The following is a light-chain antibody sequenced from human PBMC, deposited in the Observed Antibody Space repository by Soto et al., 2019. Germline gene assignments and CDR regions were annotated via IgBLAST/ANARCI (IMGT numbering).Light chain of an antibody. J-gene: IGKJ5*01. CDR3: QQYNNWPPIT. CDR2: GAS. CDR1: QSISSRY. V-gene: IGKV3-15*01. Sequence: EIVMTQSPSTLSLSPGERATLSCRASQSISSRYLAWYQQKPGQAPRLLIHGASTRATGIPARFSGSGSGTEFTLTISSLQSEDFAVYYCQQYNNWPPITFGQGTRLEI.